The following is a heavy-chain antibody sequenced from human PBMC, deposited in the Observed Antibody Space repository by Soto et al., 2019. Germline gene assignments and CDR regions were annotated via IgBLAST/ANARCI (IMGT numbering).Heavy chain of an antibody. V-gene: IGHV4-31*03. CDR3: ARDHEESGVGQFATVRGQFGYYYYYGMDV. CDR2: IYYSGST. D-gene: IGHD3-10*01. CDR1: GGSISSGGYY. Sequence: PSETLSLTCTVSGGSISSGGYYWSWIRQHPGKGLEWIGYIYYSGSTYYNPSLKSRVTISVDTSKNQFSLKLSSVTAADTAVYYCARDHEESGVGQFATVRGQFGYYYYYGMDVWGQGTTVTVSS. J-gene: IGHJ6*02.